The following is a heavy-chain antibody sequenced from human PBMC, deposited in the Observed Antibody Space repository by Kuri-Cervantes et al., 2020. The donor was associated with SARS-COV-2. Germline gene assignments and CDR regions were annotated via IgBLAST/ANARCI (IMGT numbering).Heavy chain of an antibody. Sequence: SETLSLTCTVSGGSISSSSYYWGWIRQPPGKGLEWIGSIYYSGSTYYNPSLKSRVTISVDTSKNQFSLKLSSVIAADTAVYYCARGRSDILTGYYNRRNNDYWGQGTLVTCSS. CDR3: ARGRSDILTGYYNRRNNDY. J-gene: IGHJ4*02. D-gene: IGHD3-9*01. V-gene: IGHV4-39*07. CDR1: GGSISSSSYY. CDR2: IYYSGST.